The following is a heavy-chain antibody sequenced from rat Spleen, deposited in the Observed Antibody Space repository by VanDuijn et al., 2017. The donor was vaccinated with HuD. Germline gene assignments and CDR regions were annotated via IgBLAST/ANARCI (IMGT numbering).Heavy chain of an antibody. V-gene: IGHV3-3*01. Sequence: EVQLQESGPGLVKPSQSLSLTCSVTDHSITNGYRWNWIRKFPGNKLEWMGYINSAGNTLYNPSLKSRISITRDTYKNQFFLQVNSVTTEDTATYYCARSDGTHYYLPFIYWGQGTQVTVSS. CDR2: INSAGNT. CDR1: DHSITNGYR. J-gene: IGHJ3*01. D-gene: IGHD1-12*02. CDR3: ARSDGTHYYLPFIY.